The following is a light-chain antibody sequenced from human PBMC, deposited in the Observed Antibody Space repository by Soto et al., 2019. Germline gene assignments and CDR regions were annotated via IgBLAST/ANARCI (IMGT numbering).Light chain of an antibody. CDR2: EVS. CDR3: SSYAGSNYWN. Sequence: QSALTQPPSASGSPGQSGTISCTGTSSDVGGYNYVSWYQQHPGNAPKLMIYEVSKRPSGVPDRFSRSKSGNTASLTVSGLQSEDEADYYCSSYAGSNYWNFGTETQLTVL. J-gene: IGLJ1*01. V-gene: IGLV2-8*01. CDR1: SSDVGGYNY.